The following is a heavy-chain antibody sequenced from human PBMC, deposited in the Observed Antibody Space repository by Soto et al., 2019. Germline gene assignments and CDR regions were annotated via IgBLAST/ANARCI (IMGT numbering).Heavy chain of an antibody. CDR3: ARDAYYYDSSGDY. J-gene: IGHJ4*02. V-gene: IGHV3-21*01. Sequence: GGSLRLSCAASGFTFSSYSMNWVRQAPGKGLEWVSSISSSSSYIYYADSVKGRFTISRDNAKNSLYLQMNSLRAEDTAVYYCARDAYYYDSSGDYWGQGTLVTVSS. CDR2: ISSSSSYI. D-gene: IGHD3-22*01. CDR1: GFTFSSYS.